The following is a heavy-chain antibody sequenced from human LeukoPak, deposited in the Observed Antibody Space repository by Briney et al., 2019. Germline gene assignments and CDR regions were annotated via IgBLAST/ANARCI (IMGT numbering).Heavy chain of an antibody. CDR3: ARVDDFDAPFVTPIGY. Sequence: GGSLRLSCAASGFTFRSHAMHWVRQAPGKGLEWMSVISYDGNNKDYADSVKGRFTVSRDNSKNTLYLQMNNLRPEDTAVYYCARVDDFDAPFVTPIGYWGQGTLVTVSS. D-gene: IGHD4-23*01. V-gene: IGHV3-30-3*01. J-gene: IGHJ4*02. CDR1: GFTFRSHA. CDR2: ISYDGNNK.